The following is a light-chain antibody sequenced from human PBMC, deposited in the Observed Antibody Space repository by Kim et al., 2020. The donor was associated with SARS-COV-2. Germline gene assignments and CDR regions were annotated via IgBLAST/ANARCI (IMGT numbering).Light chain of an antibody. Sequence: SPGQTASVTCSGDKLGDKYVSWYQQKPGQSPVMGIYQDTQRPSGIPARFSGSNSGNTATLTVSGTQAMDEAEYYCQAWDSTTGPWVFGGGTKLTVL. V-gene: IGLV3-1*01. J-gene: IGLJ3*02. CDR3: QAWDSTTGPWV. CDR2: QDT. CDR1: KLGDKY.